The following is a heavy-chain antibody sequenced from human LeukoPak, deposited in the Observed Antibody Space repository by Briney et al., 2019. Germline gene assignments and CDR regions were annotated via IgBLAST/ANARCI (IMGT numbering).Heavy chain of an antibody. J-gene: IGHJ3*02. CDR2: INHSGST. CDR3: ARGAIFGVVILSYAFDI. D-gene: IGHD3-3*01. CDR1: GGSFSGYY. Sequence: PSEALSLTYAVYGGSFSGYYWSWIRQPPGKGLEWIGEINHSGSTNYNPSLKSRVTISVDTSKNQFSLKLSSVTAADTAVYYCARGAIFGVVILSYAFDIWGQGTMVTVSS. V-gene: IGHV4-34*01.